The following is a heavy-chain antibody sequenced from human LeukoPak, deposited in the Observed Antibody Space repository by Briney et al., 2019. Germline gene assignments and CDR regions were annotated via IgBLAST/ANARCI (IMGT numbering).Heavy chain of an antibody. V-gene: IGHV3-30*02. CDR1: GFTFNNYG. CDR3: AKDQDYYDSSGYYYWGYFQH. CDR2: ILYDGSNK. J-gene: IGHJ1*01. Sequence: GGSLRLSCAGSGFTFNNYGIHWVRQTPGKGLEWVAFILYDGSNKYYADSVKGRFTISRDNSKNTLYLQMNSLRAEDTAVYYCAKDQDYYDSSGYYYWGYFQHWGQGTLVTVSS. D-gene: IGHD3-22*01.